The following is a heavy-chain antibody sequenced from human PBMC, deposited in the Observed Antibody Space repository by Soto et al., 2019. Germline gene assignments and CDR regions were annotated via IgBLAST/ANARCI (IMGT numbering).Heavy chain of an antibody. CDR1: GFTFSSYA. CDR2: ISGSGGST. J-gene: IGHJ4*02. D-gene: IGHD3-22*01. Sequence: GGSLRLSCAASGFTFSSYAMSWVRQAPGKGLEWVSAISGSGGSTYYADSVKGRFTISRDNSKNTLYLQMNSLRAEDTAVYYFAKVGDYYDSSGYYPLPPLDYWGQGTLVTGSS. CDR3: AKVGDYYDSSGYYPLPPLDY. V-gene: IGHV3-23*01.